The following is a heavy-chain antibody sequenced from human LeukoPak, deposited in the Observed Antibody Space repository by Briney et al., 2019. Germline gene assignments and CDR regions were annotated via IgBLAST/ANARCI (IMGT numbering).Heavy chain of an antibody. CDR1: GFTFTNYA. Sequence: GGSLRLSCAASGFTFTNYAMSWVRQAPGRGLEWVSAISARGDNTYYADSVKGRFSISRDNSQNTQYLQMNSLRAEDTAIYYCAKAYHYGAGSSFDYWGQGILVTVSS. CDR3: AKAYHYGAGSSFDY. V-gene: IGHV3-23*01. D-gene: IGHD3-10*01. CDR2: ISARGDNT. J-gene: IGHJ4*02.